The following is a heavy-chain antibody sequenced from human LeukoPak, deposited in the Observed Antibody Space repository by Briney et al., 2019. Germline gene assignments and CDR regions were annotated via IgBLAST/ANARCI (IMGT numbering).Heavy chain of an antibody. CDR2: IIRIFGTP. CDR3: ATGGHVRVYDSSAYYGHY. Sequence: SVKVSCKASGGTFSSYAISWVRQAPGQGLEWMGGIIRIFGTPNYAQKFQGRVTITADASTSTAYMELSSLRSEDTAVYYCATGGHVRVYDSSAYYGHYWGQGTLVTVSS. J-gene: IGHJ4*02. V-gene: IGHV1-69*13. D-gene: IGHD3-22*01. CDR1: GGTFSSYA.